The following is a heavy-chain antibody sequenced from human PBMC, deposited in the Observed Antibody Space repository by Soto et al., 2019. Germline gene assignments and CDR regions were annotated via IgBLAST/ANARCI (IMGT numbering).Heavy chain of an antibody. J-gene: IGHJ6*02. CDR1: GGTFSSYA. CDR3: ARVGDRYCSSTSCYIVDNRYYYYYGMDV. D-gene: IGHD2-2*02. Sequence: ASVKVSCKASGGTFSSYAISWVRQAPGQGLEWMGGIIPIFGTANYAQKFQGRVTITADESTSTAYMELSSLRSEDTAVYYCARVGDRYCSSTSCYIVDNRYYYYYGMDVWGQGTTVTVSS. V-gene: IGHV1-69*13. CDR2: IIPIFGTA.